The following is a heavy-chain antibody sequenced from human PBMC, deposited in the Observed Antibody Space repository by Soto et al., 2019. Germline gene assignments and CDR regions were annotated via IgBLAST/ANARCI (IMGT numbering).Heavy chain of an antibody. V-gene: IGHV1-46*03. CDR3: ARSVVAGNSDY. CDR1: GYTFTSYS. D-gene: IGHD6-19*01. J-gene: IGHJ4*02. Sequence: ASVKVSCKASGYTFTSYSIHWVRQAPGQGLEWMGIVNPSGGNTNYAQDFQGRVTMTTDTSTSTVYMELSSLRSEDTAVYYCARSVVAGNSDYWGQGTLVTVSS. CDR2: VNPSGGNT.